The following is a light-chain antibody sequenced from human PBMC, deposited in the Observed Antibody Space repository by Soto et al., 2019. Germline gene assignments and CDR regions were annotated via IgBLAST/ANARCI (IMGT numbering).Light chain of an antibody. Sequence: DIQMTQSPSTLSASVGDIVTITCRASQSISSWLAWYQQKPGKAPKLLIYDASSLESGVPSRFSGSGSGTEFTLTISSLQPDDFATYYCQQYNSAWTFGQGTKVDIK. CDR2: DAS. V-gene: IGKV1-5*01. J-gene: IGKJ1*01. CDR1: QSISSW. CDR3: QQYNSAWT.